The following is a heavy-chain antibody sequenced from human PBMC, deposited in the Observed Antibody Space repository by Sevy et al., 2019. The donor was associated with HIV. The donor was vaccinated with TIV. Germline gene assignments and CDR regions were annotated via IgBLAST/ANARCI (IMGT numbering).Heavy chain of an antibody. V-gene: IGHV3-7*04. CDR1: GFTFSSYW. Sequence: GESLKISCAASGFTFSSYWMSWVRQAPGKGLEWLANIKQDGSEKYYVDSVKGRFTISRDNAKNSLYLQMNSLRAEDTAVYYCARAIGAASSYWGQGTLVTVSS. CDR2: IKQDGSEK. D-gene: IGHD6-13*01. CDR3: ARAIGAASSY. J-gene: IGHJ4*02.